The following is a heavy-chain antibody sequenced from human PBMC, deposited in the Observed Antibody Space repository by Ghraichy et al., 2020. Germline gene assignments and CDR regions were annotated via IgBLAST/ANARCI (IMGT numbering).Heavy chain of an antibody. Sequence: LSLTCAASGFTFSSYAMSWVRQAPGKGLEWVSAISGSGGSTYYADSVKGRFTISRDNSKNTLYLQMNSLRAEDTAVYYCANYIAVAGNFDYWGQGTLVTVSS. CDR2: ISGSGGST. CDR3: ANYIAVAGNFDY. J-gene: IGHJ4*02. D-gene: IGHD6-19*01. CDR1: GFTFSSYA. V-gene: IGHV3-23*01.